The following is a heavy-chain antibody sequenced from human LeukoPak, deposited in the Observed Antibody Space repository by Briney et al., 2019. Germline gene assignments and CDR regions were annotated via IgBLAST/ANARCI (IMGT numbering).Heavy chain of an antibody. CDR1: GFTFSSYS. Sequence: GGSLRLSCAASGFTFSSYSINWVRQAPGKGLEWVSGISGSGQTTHYADSVKGRFIISRDNSQNTLYLQIDNLRAEDTAVYYCAKGYYYDSTKDAFHIWGQGTMVTVSS. V-gene: IGHV3-23*01. CDR2: ISGSGQTT. D-gene: IGHD3-22*01. CDR3: AKGYYYDSTKDAFHI. J-gene: IGHJ3*02.